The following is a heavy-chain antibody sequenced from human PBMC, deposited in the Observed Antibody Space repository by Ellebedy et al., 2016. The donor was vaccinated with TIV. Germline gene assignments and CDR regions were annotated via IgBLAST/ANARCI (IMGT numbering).Heavy chain of an antibody. CDR3: ARHRGRDGYSFDY. CDR1: GYRFTNYW. V-gene: IGHV5-51*01. D-gene: IGHD5-24*01. Sequence: GESLKISCKASGYRFTNYWIGWVRQMPGKGLEWMGIISSGGSDIRYSPSFQGQVTISDDKSISTAYLQWSSLKASDTAMYYCARHRGRDGYSFDYWGQGTLVTVSS. CDR2: ISSGGSDI. J-gene: IGHJ4*02.